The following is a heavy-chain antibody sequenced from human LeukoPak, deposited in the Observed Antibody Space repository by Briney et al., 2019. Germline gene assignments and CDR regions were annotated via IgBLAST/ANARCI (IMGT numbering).Heavy chain of an antibody. D-gene: IGHD3-3*01. J-gene: IGHJ4*02. CDR2: FDPEDSET. CDR1: GYTLTELS. CDR3: ATSVDGLVTIRTYFEL. V-gene: IGHV1-24*01. Sequence: GASVEVSCKVSGYTLTELSMHWVRQAPGKGLEWMGGFDPEDSETVNAQKFQGRVTMTEDTSTDAAYMELSSLRSENTAVYYCATSVDGLVTIRTYFELWGQGTPVTVSS.